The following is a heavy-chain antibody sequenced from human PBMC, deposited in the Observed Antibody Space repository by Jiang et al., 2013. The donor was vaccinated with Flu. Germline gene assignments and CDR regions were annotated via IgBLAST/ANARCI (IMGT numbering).Heavy chain of an antibody. D-gene: IGHD4-17*01. Sequence: VQLVESGGGVVHPGRSLRLSCVASGFTFSSFDMNWVRQAPGKGLEWVSFISNDGSSKYYAPSVKGRFTISRDNSKNTVYLQMISLRPDDTAVFYXARDSYGDYYFDYWGQGTLVTVSS. CDR1: GFTFSSFD. J-gene: IGHJ4*02. V-gene: IGHV3-30-3*01. CDR2: ISNDGSSK. CDR3: ARDSYGDYYFDY.